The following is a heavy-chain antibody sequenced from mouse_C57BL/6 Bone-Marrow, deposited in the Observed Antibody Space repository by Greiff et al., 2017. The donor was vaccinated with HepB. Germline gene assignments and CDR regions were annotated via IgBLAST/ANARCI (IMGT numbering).Heavy chain of an antibody. D-gene: IGHD4-1*01. CDR1: GFTFSDYG. CDR2: ISSGSSTI. Sequence: EVMLVESGGGLVKPGGSLKLSCAASGFTFSDYGMHWVRQAPEKGLEWVAYISSGSSTIYYADTVKGRFTISRYNAKNTLFLQMTSLRSEDTAMYYCARGVNWAFAYWGQGTLVTVSA. CDR3: ARGVNWAFAY. V-gene: IGHV5-17*01. J-gene: IGHJ3*01.